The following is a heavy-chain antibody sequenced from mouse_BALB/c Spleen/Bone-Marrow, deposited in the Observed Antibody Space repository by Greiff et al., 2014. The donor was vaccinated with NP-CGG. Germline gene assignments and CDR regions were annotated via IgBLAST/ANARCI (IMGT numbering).Heavy chain of an antibody. V-gene: IGHV14-3*02. D-gene: IGHD2-3*01. CDR3: AHDAPFTY. CDR1: GFNIKDTF. CDR2: IDPASGNT. Sequence: EVKLQESGADLVKPGASVKLSCTTSGFNIKDTFKHWVKQRPEQGLEWIGRIDPASGNTKYDPKFQGKATITADTSSNKVSLQLSGLTSEDTAVYYCAHDAPFTYWGQGTLVTVSA. J-gene: IGHJ3*01.